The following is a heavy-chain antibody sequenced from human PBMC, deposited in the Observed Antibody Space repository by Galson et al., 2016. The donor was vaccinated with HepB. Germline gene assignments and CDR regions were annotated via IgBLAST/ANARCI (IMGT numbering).Heavy chain of an antibody. CDR2: IFPLFGTP. J-gene: IGHJ4*02. V-gene: IGHV1-69*06. D-gene: IGHD1-1*01. Sequence: SVKVSCKASGGSFTSHALNWVRQAPGQGLEWLGRIFPLFGTPDYPQKFQGRVPITADKSTSTAYLGLNNLRSDDTAFYYCARDHAGTTRAFVYWGQGTLVTVSS. CDR3: ARDHAGTTRAFVY. CDR1: GGSFTSHA.